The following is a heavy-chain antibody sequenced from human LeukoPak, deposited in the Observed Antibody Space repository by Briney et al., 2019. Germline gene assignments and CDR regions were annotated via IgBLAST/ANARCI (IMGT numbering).Heavy chain of an antibody. Sequence: GGSLRLSCATSGITFNNAWMSWVRQAPGKGLEWVGRIKSKADGGTIDYAAPVKGRFTILRDDSRVMLYLQLNSLKIEDTAVYYCTTDRDIGVRPVFDSWGQGTLVTVSS. CDR2: IKSKADGGTI. CDR3: TTDRDIGVRPVFDS. V-gene: IGHV3-15*01. D-gene: IGHD6-6*01. J-gene: IGHJ4*02. CDR1: GITFNNAW.